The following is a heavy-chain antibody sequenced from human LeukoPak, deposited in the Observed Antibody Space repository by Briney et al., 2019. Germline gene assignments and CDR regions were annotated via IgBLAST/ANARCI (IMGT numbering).Heavy chain of an antibody. CDR2: IRYDGSNK. D-gene: IGHD3-16*01. Sequence: GGSLRLSWAASGFTFSSYGMHWVRQAPGKGLEWVAFIRYDGSNKYYADSVKGRFTISRDNSKNTLYLQMNSLRAEDTAVYYCAKGFLRDYYYYMDVWGKGTTVTVSS. CDR1: GFTFSSYG. J-gene: IGHJ6*03. V-gene: IGHV3-30*02. CDR3: AKGFLRDYYYYMDV.